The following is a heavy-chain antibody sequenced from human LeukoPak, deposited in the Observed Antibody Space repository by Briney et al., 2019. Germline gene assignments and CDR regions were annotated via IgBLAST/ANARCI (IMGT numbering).Heavy chain of an antibody. CDR2: ISGSGGST. Sequence: GGSLRLSCAASGFTSSSYAMSWVRQAPGKGLECVSVISGSGGSTYYADSVKGRFTISRDNSKNTLYLQMNSLRAEDTAVYYCAKVLSRRLGYCSSTSCYLEWFDPWGQGTLVTVSS. CDR1: GFTSSSYA. CDR3: AKVLSRRLGYCSSTSCYLEWFDP. D-gene: IGHD2-2*01. J-gene: IGHJ5*02. V-gene: IGHV3-23*01.